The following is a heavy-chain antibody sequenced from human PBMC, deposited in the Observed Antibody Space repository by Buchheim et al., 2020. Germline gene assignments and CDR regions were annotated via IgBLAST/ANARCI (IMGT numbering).Heavy chain of an antibody. CDR1: GFTFSSYG. CDR2: ISYDGSNK. V-gene: IGHV3-30*18. J-gene: IGHJ6*02. CDR3: AKDLFFGQWLAFYYYYYYGMDV. D-gene: IGHD6-19*01. Sequence: QVQLVESGGGVVQPGRSLRLSCAASGFTFSSYGMHWVRQAPGKGLEWVAVISYDGSNKYYADSVKGRFTISRDNSKNTLYLQMNSLRAEDTAVYYCAKDLFFGQWLAFYYYYYYGMDVWGQGTT.